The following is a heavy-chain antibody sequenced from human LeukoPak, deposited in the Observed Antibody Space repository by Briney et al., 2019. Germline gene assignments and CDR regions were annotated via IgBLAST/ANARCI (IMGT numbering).Heavy chain of an antibody. J-gene: IGHJ6*02. Sequence: GESLMISCKGSGYSFTSYWIGWVRQMPGKGLEWMGIIYPGDSDTRYSPSFQGQVTISADKSISTAYLQWSSLKASDTAMYYCARRVTFTIFGVVTPGGMDVWGQGTTVTVSS. D-gene: IGHD3-3*01. CDR3: ARRVTFTIFGVVTPGGMDV. CDR2: IYPGDSDT. CDR1: GYSFTSYW. V-gene: IGHV5-51*01.